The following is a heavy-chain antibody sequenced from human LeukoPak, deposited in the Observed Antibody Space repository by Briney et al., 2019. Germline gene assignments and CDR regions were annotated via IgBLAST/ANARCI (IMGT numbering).Heavy chain of an antibody. CDR2: ISSGGSYI. J-gene: IGHJ4*02. V-gene: IGHV3-21*01. CDR3: ATSLQAVVDY. Sequence: PGGSLRLSCAASGFTFSSYSMNWVRQAPGKGLEWVSSISSGGSYIYYADSVKGRSTISRDNAKNSLYLQMNSLRAEDTAVYYCATSLQAVVDYWGQGTLVTVSS. CDR1: GFTFSSYS.